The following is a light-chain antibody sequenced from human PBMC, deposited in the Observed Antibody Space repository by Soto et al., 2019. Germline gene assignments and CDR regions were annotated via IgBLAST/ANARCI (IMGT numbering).Light chain of an antibody. J-gene: IGLJ1*01. CDR1: SSNIGAGYD. CDR2: GNS. CDR3: QSYDSSLSGSGV. Sequence: QLVLTQPPSVSGAPGQRVTISCTGSSSNIGAGYDVHWYQQLPGTAPNLLIYGNSNRPSGVPDRFSGSKSGTSASLAITGLQAEDEADYYCQSYDSSLSGSGVFGTGTKLTVL. V-gene: IGLV1-40*01.